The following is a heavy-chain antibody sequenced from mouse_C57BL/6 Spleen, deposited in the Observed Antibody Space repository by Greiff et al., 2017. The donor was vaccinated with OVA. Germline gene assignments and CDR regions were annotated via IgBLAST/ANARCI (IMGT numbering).Heavy chain of an antibody. V-gene: IGHV1-53*01. J-gene: IGHJ4*01. D-gene: IGHD2-4*01. CDR2: INPSNGGT. Sequence: QVQLQQPGTELVKPGASVKLSCKASGYTFTSYWMHWVKQRPGQGLEWIGNINPSNGGTSYNEKFKSKATLTVDKSSSTAYMQLSSLTSEDSAVYDCARRRIYYDYDVYAMDDWGQGTSVTVSS. CDR1: GYTFTSYW. CDR3: ARRRIYYDYDVYAMDD.